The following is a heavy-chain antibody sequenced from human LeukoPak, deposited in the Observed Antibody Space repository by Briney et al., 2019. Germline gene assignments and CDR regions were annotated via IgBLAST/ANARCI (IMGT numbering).Heavy chain of an antibody. CDR2: IYYSGST. CDR3: ARHPAAVAGLTSYSYNWFDP. Sequence: SETLSLTCTVSGGSISSSSYYWSWIRQPPGKGLEWIGNIYYSGSTNYNPSLKSRVTISVDTSKNQFSLKLSSVTAADTAVYYCARHPAAVAGLTSYSYNWFDPWGQGTLVTVSS. J-gene: IGHJ5*02. CDR1: GGSISSSSYY. V-gene: IGHV4-39*01. D-gene: IGHD6-19*01.